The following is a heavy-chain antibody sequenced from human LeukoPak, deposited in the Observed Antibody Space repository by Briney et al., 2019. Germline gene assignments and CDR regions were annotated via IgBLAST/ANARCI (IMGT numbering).Heavy chain of an antibody. J-gene: IGHJ5*02. CDR1: GGSFSGYY. V-gene: IGHV4-34*01. D-gene: IGHD3-10*01. CDR3: ARDHAPGNWFDP. Sequence: PSETLSLTCAVYGGSFSGYYWSWIGQPPGKGLEWIGEINHSGSTNYNPSLKSRVTISVDTPKNQFSLKLSSVTAADTAVYYCARDHAPGNWFDPWGQGTLVTVSS. CDR2: INHSGST.